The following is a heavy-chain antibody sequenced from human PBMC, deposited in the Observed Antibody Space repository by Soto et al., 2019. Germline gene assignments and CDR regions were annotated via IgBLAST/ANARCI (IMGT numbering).Heavy chain of an antibody. D-gene: IGHD2-15*01. CDR2: IYYSGST. J-gene: IGHJ4*02. V-gene: IGHV4-31*03. Sequence: LSLTCTVSGGSINSGGYYWSWIRQHPGKGLEWIGYIYYSGSTYYNPSLKSRVTISVDTSKNQFSLKLSSVTAADTAVYYCAREGSGINYFDYWGQGTLVTVSS. CDR3: AREGSGINYFDY. CDR1: GGSINSGGYY.